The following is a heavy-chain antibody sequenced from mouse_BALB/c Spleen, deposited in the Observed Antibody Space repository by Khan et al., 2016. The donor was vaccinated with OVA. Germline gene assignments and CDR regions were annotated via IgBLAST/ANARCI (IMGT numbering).Heavy chain of an antibody. CDR1: GYTFTNFG. V-gene: IGHV9-1*02. D-gene: IGHD1-1*01. J-gene: IGHJ3*01. CDR2: INTSTGEP. Sequence: QIQLVQSGPELKKPGETVKISCKASGYTFTNFGMNWVKQAPGKALKWMGWINTSTGEPTYADDFKGRFAFSLETSASTAYLQINNLKNEDIATYFCARGLNYYGSCFAYWGQGTLVTVSA. CDR3: ARGLNYYGSCFAY.